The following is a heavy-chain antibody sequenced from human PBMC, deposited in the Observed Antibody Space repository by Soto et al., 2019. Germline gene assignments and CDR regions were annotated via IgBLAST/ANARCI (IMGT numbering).Heavy chain of an antibody. D-gene: IGHD3-9*01. J-gene: IGHJ6*02. CDR3: ARDLLRYGTRGMDV. V-gene: IGHV4-59*01. Sequence: PSETLSLTWTVSGGSINTYYWTWIRQPPGKGLEWIGYIYYSGYTISNPSLRSRVTISVDTSKNQFSLRLTSVTAAVTAVYYCARDLLRYGTRGMDVWGQGTTVTVSS. CDR2: IYYSGYT. CDR1: GGSINTYY.